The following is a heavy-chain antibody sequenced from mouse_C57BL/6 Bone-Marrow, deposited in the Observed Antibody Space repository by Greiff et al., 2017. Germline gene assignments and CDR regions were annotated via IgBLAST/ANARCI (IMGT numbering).Heavy chain of an antibody. V-gene: IGHV1-64*01. Sequence: VQLQQPGAELVKPGASVKLSCKASGYTFTSYWMHWVKQRPGQGLEWIGMIHPNSGSTNYNEKFKSKATLTVDKSSSTAYMQLSSLTSEDSAVYYWAAAYYSNYEAMDYWGQGTSVTVSS. CDR3: AAAYYSNYEAMDY. J-gene: IGHJ4*01. CDR1: GYTFTSYW. CDR2: IHPNSGST. D-gene: IGHD2-5*01.